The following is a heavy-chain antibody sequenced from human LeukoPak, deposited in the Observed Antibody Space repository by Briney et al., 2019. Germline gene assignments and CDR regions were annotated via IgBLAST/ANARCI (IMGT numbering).Heavy chain of an antibody. CDR1: GYTFTRYA. Sequence: ASVKVSCKASGYTFTRYAMNWVRQAPGQGLEYMGWMNTASGNPTNAQGFTGRFVFSMDTSVSTAYLQISSLQAEDTAVYYCARSNNDGDYLGVGFDYWGQGTLVTVSS. CDR2: MNTASGNP. CDR3: ARSNNDGDYLGVGFDY. D-gene: IGHD4-17*01. J-gene: IGHJ4*02. V-gene: IGHV7-4-1*02.